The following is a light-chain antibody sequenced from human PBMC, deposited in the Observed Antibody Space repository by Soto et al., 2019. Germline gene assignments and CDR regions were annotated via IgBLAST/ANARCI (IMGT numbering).Light chain of an antibody. CDR3: QRYNSNPWT. J-gene: IGKJ1*01. V-gene: IGKV1-5*01. CDR2: GAS. Sequence: DIQMTQSPSTLSASVGDRVTITCRASQSVNGWLAWYQQKPGKAPKLLIYGASNLESGVPSRFSGSGSGTEFTLTISSLQPDDSATYYCQRYNSNPWTFGQGTKVEVK. CDR1: QSVNGW.